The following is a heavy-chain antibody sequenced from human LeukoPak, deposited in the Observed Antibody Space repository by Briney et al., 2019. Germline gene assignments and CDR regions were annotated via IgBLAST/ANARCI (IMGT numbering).Heavy chain of an antibody. CDR3: ARGIQLWDY. CDR1: GFTFSSYA. Sequence: GGSLRLSCAASGFTFSSYAMSWVRQAPGKGLEWVANIKQDGSEKYYVDSVKGRFTISRDNAKNSLYLQMNSLRAEDTAVYYCARGIQLWDYWGQGTLVTVSS. J-gene: IGHJ4*02. V-gene: IGHV3-7*01. D-gene: IGHD5-18*01. CDR2: IKQDGSEK.